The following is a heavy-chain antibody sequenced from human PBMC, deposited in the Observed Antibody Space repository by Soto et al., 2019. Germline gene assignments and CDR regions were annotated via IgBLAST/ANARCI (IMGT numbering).Heavy chain of an antibody. CDR3: STDYDCSSTNCPWSGKYSSSSDY. Sequence: GGSLRLSCAGSGFTFSNAWMSWVRQAPGKGLEWVGRIKSKTDGGTTDYAAPVKGRFTISRDDSKSTVYLQMNSLKTEDTAVYYCSTDYDCSSTNCPWSGKYSSSSDYWGQGTLVTVSS. V-gene: IGHV3-15*01. D-gene: IGHD2-2*01. CDR1: GFTFSNAW. J-gene: IGHJ4*02. CDR2: IKSKTDGGTT.